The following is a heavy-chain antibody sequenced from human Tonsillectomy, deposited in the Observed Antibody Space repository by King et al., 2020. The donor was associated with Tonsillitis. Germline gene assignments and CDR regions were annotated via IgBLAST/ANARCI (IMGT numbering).Heavy chain of an antibody. D-gene: IGHD2-2*01. CDR1: GFPFSSYG. V-gene: IGHV3-30*03. J-gene: IGHJ4*02. CDR3: ATIPQTPTKDIVVVPAAMRGGDYFDY. CDR2: ISYDGSNK. Sequence: VQLVESGGGVVQPGRSLRLSCAASGFPFSSYGMHWVRQAPGKGLEWGAVISYDGSNKYYEDSVKARFTIPRDNSKITLYLQMNSLRAEDTAVYYCATIPQTPTKDIVVVPAAMRGGDYFDYWGQGTLVTVSS.